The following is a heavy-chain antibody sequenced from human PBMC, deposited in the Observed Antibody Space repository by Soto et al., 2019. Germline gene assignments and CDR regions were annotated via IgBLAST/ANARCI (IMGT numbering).Heavy chain of an antibody. CDR1: GGSISSYY. D-gene: IGHD6-19*01. CDR2: IYYSGST. CDR3: ARDRSYSSGWYYFDY. J-gene: IGHJ4*02. V-gene: IGHV4-59*01. Sequence: SETLSLTCTVSGGSISSYYWSWIRQPPGKGLEWIGYIYYSGSTNYNPSLKSRVTISVDTSKNQFSLKLSSVTAADTAVYYCARDRSYSSGWYYFDYWGQGTLVTVSS.